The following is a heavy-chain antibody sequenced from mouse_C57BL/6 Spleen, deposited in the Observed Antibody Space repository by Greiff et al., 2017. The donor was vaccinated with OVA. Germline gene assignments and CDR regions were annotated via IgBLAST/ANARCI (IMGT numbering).Heavy chain of an antibody. CDR2: IDPSDSET. CDR1: GYTFTSYW. J-gene: IGHJ4*01. D-gene: IGHD2-3*01. V-gene: IGHV1-52*01. Sequence: VQLQQPGAELVRPGSSVKLSCKASGYTFTSYWMHWVKQRPIQGLEWIGNIDPSDSETHYNQKFKDKATLTVDKSSSTAYMQLSSLTSEDSAVYYCARNDGYYGYAMDYWGQGTSVTVSS. CDR3: ARNDGYYGYAMDY.